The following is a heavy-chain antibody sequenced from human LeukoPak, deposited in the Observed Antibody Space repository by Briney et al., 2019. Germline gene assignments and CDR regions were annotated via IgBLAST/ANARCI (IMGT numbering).Heavy chain of an antibody. CDR1: GYTFTSYD. CDR2: MNPNSGNT. D-gene: IGHD5-24*01. J-gene: IGHJ4*02. Sequence: ASVKVSCKASGYTFTSYDINWVRQATGQGLEWMGWMNPNSGNTGYAQKFQGRVTMTRNTSISTAYMELSSLRSEDTAVYYCARVRDYSRDGYNSEDYHFDYWGQGTLVTVSS. V-gene: IGHV1-8*01. CDR3: ARVRDYSRDGYNSEDYHFDY.